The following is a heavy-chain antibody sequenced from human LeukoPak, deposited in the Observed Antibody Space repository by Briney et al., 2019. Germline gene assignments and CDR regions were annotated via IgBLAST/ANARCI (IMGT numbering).Heavy chain of an antibody. Sequence: VGSLRLSCAASGFTFRNYAMSWVRQAPGKGLEWVSTISGSGVSTYYADSVKGRFTISRDNSKNTLYLQMNSLRAEDTAVYYCARVGRSSYYDSSGLPQSFFDYWGQGTLVTVSS. J-gene: IGHJ4*02. CDR3: ARVGRSSYYDSSGLPQSFFDY. V-gene: IGHV3-23*01. CDR2: ISGSGVST. D-gene: IGHD3-22*01. CDR1: GFTFRNYA.